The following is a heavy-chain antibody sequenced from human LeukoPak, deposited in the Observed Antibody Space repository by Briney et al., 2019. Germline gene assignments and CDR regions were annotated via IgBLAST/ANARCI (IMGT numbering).Heavy chain of an antibody. CDR2: IRYDGSNE. V-gene: IGHV3-30*02. CDR3: ARVDEYYYDSSGSAYYFDY. Sequence: PGGSLRLSCVASGFTFSSYGMHWVRQAPGKGLEWVAFIRYDGSNEYVDSVKGRFTISRDNSKNTLYLQMNSLRAEDTAVYYCARVDEYYYDSSGSAYYFDYWGQGTLVTVSS. J-gene: IGHJ4*02. D-gene: IGHD3-22*01. CDR1: GFTFSSYG.